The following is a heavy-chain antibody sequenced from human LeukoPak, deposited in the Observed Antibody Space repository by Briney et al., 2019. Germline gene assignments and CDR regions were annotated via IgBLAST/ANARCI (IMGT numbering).Heavy chain of an antibody. CDR2: INASDGRT. CDR3: ARGPQVYDIRDSTAAKIDY. D-gene: IGHD3-16*01. Sequence: GASVKVSCKASGGTFSSYAISWVRQAPGQGLEWMGIINASDGRTSYAQKFQGRVTMTRDMSTSTVYMELSSLRSEDTAVYYCARGPQVYDIRDSTAAKIDYWGQGTLVTVSS. CDR1: GGTFSSYA. V-gene: IGHV1-46*01. J-gene: IGHJ4*02.